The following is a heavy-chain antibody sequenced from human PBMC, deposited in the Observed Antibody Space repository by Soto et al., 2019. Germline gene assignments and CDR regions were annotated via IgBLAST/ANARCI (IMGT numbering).Heavy chain of an antibody. CDR2: INPNSGGT. CDR1: GGTFSSYT. J-gene: IGHJ6*02. D-gene: IGHD6-6*01. Sequence: ASVKVSCKASGGTFSSYTISWVRQAPGQGLEWMGRINPNSGGTNYAQKFQGWVTMTRDTSISTAYMELSRLRSDDTAVYYCARSARYGSSPNYYYYGMDVWGQGTTVTVSS. V-gene: IGHV1-2*04. CDR3: ARSARYGSSPNYYYYGMDV.